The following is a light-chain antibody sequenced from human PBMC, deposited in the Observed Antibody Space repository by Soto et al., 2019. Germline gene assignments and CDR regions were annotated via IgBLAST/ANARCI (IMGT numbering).Light chain of an antibody. V-gene: IGKV3-20*01. CDR3: QQSYTRT. CDR2: GAS. J-gene: IGKJ1*01. CDR1: QSVRSSY. Sequence: EIVLSQSPGTLSLSPGERATLSCRASQSVRSSYLAWYQQKPGQAPRLLIYGASTRATGFPSRFSGSGSGTDFTLTISSLQPEDFATYYCQQSYTRTFGQGTKVDIK.